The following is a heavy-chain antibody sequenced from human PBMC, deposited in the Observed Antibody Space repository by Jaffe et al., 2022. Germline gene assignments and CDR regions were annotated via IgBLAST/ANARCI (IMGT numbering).Heavy chain of an antibody. D-gene: IGHD3-9*01. Sequence: EVQLVESGGGLVQPGRSLRLSCTASGFTFGDYAMSWVRQAPGKGLEWVGFIRSKAYGGTTEYAASVKGRFTISRDDSKSIAYLQMNSLKTEDTAVYYCTRETKKNYDILTGYFIYYYMDVWGKGTTVTVSS. CDR2: IRSKAYGGTT. CDR1: GFTFGDYA. J-gene: IGHJ6*03. V-gene: IGHV3-49*04. CDR3: TRETKKNYDILTGYFIYYYMDV.